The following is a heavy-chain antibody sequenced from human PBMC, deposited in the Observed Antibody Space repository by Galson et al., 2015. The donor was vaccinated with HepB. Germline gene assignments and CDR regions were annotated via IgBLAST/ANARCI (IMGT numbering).Heavy chain of an antibody. CDR3: ARAPSIAAAGWFDY. CDR2: IYSGGST. V-gene: IGHV3-53*04. Sequence: SLRLYCAASGFTVSSNYMSWVRQAPGKGLEWVSVIYSGGSTYYADSVKGRFTISGHNSKNTLYLQMNRLRAEDTAVYYCARAPSIAAAGWFDYWGQGTLVTVSS. D-gene: IGHD6-13*01. CDR1: GFTVSSNY. J-gene: IGHJ4*02.